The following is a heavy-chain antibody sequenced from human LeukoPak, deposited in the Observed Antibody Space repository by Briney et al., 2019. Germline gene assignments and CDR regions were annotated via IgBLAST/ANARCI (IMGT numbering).Heavy chain of an antibody. V-gene: IGHV1-2*02. Sequence: SVKVSCKASGYTFTGYYMHWVRQAPGQGLEWMGWINPNSGGTDYAQKFQGRVTMTRNTSITTAYMELSSLRSEDTAVYYCARGSRMSGVRGVTFDYWGQGSLVTVSS. CDR2: INPNSGGT. J-gene: IGHJ4*02. CDR3: ARGSRMSGVRGVTFDY. CDR1: GYTFTGYY. D-gene: IGHD3-10*01.